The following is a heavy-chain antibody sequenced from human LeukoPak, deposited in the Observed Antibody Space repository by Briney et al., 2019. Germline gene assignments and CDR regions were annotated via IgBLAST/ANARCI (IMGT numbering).Heavy chain of an antibody. CDR2: ISYDGSNK. Sequence: PGRSLILSCAASGFTFSSYAMHWVRQAPGKGLEWVAVISYDGSNKYYADSVKGRFTISRDNSKNTLYLQMNSLRAEDTAVYYCASPYDDSSGYYYPTFDYWGQGTLVTVSS. CDR1: GFTFSSYA. J-gene: IGHJ4*02. CDR3: ASPYDDSSGYYYPTFDY. D-gene: IGHD3-22*01. V-gene: IGHV3-30-3*01.